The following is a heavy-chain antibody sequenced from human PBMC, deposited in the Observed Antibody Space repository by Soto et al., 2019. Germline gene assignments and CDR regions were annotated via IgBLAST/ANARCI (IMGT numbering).Heavy chain of an antibody. CDR2: INPSGGST. J-gene: IGHJ4*02. D-gene: IGHD3-3*01. Sequence: ASVKVSCKASGYTFASYYMQWVRQAPGQGLEWMGIINPSGGSTSYAQKFQGRVTMTRDTSTSTVYMELSSLRSEDTAVYYCARDGGGSSGAYEFWSGYPDYYFDYWGQGTLVTVSS. CDR3: ARDGGGSSGAYEFWSGYPDYYFDY. CDR1: GYTFASYY. V-gene: IGHV1-46*03.